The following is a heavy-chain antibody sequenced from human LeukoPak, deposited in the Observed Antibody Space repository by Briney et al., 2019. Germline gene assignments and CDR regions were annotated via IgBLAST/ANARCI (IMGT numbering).Heavy chain of an antibody. CDR3: ARTDYDFWSGSSYYGMDV. CDR1: GYTFTSYG. V-gene: IGHV1-3*01. CDR2: INAGNGNT. D-gene: IGHD3-3*01. Sequence: ASVKVSCKASGYTFTSYGISWVRQAPGQGLEWMGWINAGNGNTKYSQKFQGRVTITRDTSASTAYMELSGLRSEDTAVYYCARTDYDFWSGSSYYGMDVWGQGTTVTVSS. J-gene: IGHJ6*02.